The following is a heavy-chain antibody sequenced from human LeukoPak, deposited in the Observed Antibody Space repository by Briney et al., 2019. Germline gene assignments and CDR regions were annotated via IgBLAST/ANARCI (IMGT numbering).Heavy chain of an antibody. Sequence: SSVKVSCKASGYTFTSYDINWVRQATGQGLEWMGWMNPNSGNTGYAQKFQGRVTITRNTSISTAYMELSSLRSEDTAVYYCARAYSSGWSPDWGQGTLVTVSS. CDR2: MNPNSGNT. CDR3: ARAYSSGWSPD. CDR1: GYTFTSYD. J-gene: IGHJ4*02. D-gene: IGHD6-19*01. V-gene: IGHV1-8*03.